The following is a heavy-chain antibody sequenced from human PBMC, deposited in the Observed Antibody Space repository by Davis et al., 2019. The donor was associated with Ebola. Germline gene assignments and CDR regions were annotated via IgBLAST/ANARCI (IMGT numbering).Heavy chain of an antibody. CDR2: IKQDGSEK. D-gene: IGHD3-16*01. Sequence: GGSLRLSCTVSGFTFNTYWMDWVRQAPGKGLEWVANIKQDGSEKYYVDSVKGRFTISRDNAKNSLYLQMNSLRAEDTAVYYCARGGGGYYYYYGMDVWGQGTTVTVSS. CDR3: ARGGGGYYYYYGMDV. J-gene: IGHJ6*02. V-gene: IGHV3-7*01. CDR1: GFTFNTYW.